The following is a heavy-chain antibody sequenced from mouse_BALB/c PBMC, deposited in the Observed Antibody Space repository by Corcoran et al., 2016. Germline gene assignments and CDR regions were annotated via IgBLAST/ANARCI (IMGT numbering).Heavy chain of an antibody. CDR3: ARSGIYDGYHYFDY. CDR2: INPYNGAT. Sequence: EVQLQQSGPELVKPGASMKISCKASGYSFTGYYMHWVKQSHVKSLEWIGRINPYNGATSYNQNFKDKASLTVDKSSSTAYMELHSLTSEDSAVYYCARSGIYDGYHYFDYWGHGTTLTVSS. CDR1: GYSFTGYY. J-gene: IGHJ2*01. D-gene: IGHD2-3*01. V-gene: IGHV1-26*01.